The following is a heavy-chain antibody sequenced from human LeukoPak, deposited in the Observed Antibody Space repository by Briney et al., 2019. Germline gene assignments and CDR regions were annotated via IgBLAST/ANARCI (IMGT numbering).Heavy chain of an antibody. CDR3: ASQQSSGWPPRGDDY. CDR2: MYYSGTT. CDR1: GGSMSSSGYY. D-gene: IGHD6-19*01. J-gene: IGHJ4*02. Sequence: PSETLSLTCAVSGGSMSSSGYYWGWIRQPPGKGLEWIGNMYYSGTTHYNPSLAGRVTISVATSKSQFSLMLTSVTAADTALYYCASQQSSGWPPRGDDYWGQGTLVTVSS. V-gene: IGHV4-39*01.